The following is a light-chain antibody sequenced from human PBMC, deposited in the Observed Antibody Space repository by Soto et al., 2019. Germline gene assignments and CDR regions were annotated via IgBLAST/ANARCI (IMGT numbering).Light chain of an antibody. CDR1: QTVRDN. CDR2: GAS. Sequence: EIVMTHSPATLSVSPGDRATLSCRASQTVRDNLAWYQQKAGQAPRLLIYGASTRATGIPARFSGNGSGTEFTLTIDSLQSQDCALYFCQQSNNWPYTFGQGTKLEIK. V-gene: IGKV3-15*01. J-gene: IGKJ2*01. CDR3: QQSNNWPYT.